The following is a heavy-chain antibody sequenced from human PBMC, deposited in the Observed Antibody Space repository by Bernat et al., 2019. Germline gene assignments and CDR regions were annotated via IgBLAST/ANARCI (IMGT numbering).Heavy chain of an antibody. V-gene: IGHV3-23*04. CDR2: ISGSGGST. D-gene: IGHD3-10*01. CDR3: AKDLTDSSITMVRGVIGAFDI. J-gene: IGHJ3*02. CDR1: GFTFSSYA. Sequence: VQLVESGGGLVQPGGSLRLSCAASGFTFSSYAMSWVRQAPGKGLEWVSAISGSGGSTYYADSVKGRFTISRDNSKNTLYLQMNSLRAEDTAVYYCAKDLTDSSITMVRGVIGAFDIWGQGTMVTVSS.